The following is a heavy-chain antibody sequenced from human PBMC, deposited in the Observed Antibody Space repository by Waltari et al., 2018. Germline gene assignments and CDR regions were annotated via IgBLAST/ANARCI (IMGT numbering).Heavy chain of an antibody. V-gene: IGHV3-21*01. CDR1: GSTFSSYS. Sequence: EVQLVESGGGLGKPGGYRGFSLAAFGSTFSSYSMKWVRKAPGKGLEWISSSSSTGTYTHYADSVKGRFTISRYNAKNSLYLQMNSLRAEDTGVYWCATGGWGFYLDNWGQGTLVTFSS. J-gene: IGHJ4*02. D-gene: IGHD7-27*01. CDR3: ATGGWGFYLDN. CDR2: SSSTGTYT.